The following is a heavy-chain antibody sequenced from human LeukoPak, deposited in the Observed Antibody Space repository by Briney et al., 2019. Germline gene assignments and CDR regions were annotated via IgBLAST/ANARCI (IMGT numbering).Heavy chain of an antibody. J-gene: IGHJ4*02. V-gene: IGHV3-48*04. CDR3: ARVVGGMTGADY. CDR2: ISDSGTVI. CDR1: GFTFSSYP. D-gene: IGHD3-9*01. Sequence: QPGGSLRLSCVASGFTFSSYPMIWVRRAPGKGLESVSYISDSGTVIHYADSVKGRFTLSRDNAKNSLNVQMNSLSAEDTAVYYCARVVGGMTGADYWGQGTLVTVSS.